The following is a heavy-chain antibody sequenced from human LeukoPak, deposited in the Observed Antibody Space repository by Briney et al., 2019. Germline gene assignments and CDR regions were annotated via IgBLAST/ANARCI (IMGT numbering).Heavy chain of an antibody. CDR3: GTRSGGRGLIYYYMDV. D-gene: IGHD3-10*01. CDR1: GYTLPELF. CDR2: FDPEDVET. Sequence: GSSVKVSCLVSGYTLPELFMHELRQAPARGGEWVGGFDPEDVETIYAQKFQGRVTMTEDTATDTAYMELSSLRSEDTPVYYCGTRSGGRGLIYYYMDVWGKGATVTLS. V-gene: IGHV1-24*01. J-gene: IGHJ6*03.